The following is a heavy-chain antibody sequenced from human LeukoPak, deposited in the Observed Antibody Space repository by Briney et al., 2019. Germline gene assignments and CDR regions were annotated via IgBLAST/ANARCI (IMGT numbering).Heavy chain of an antibody. J-gene: IGHJ4*02. CDR2: INPNSGGT. CDR3: ARRGYSYGYDY. V-gene: IGHV1-2*06. D-gene: IGHD5-18*01. CDR1: GYTFTGYY. Sequence: ASVKVSCKASGYTFTGYYMHWVRQAPGQGLEWMGRINPNSGGTNYAQKFQGRVTMTRDTSTSTVYMELSSLGSEDTAVYYCARRGYSYGYDYWGQGTLVTVSS.